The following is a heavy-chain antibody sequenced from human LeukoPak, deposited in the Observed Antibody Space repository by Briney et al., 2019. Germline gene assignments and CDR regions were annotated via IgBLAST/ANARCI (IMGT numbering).Heavy chain of an antibody. D-gene: IGHD2-2*01. J-gene: IGHJ5*02. Sequence: GGSLRLSCAASGFTVSSNYMSWVRQAPGKGLEWVSYISSSGSTIYYADSVKGRFTISRDNAKNSLYLQMNSLRAEDTAVYYCARDRRGYYCSSTSCYRPWFDPWGQGTLVTVSS. CDR2: ISSSGSTI. CDR1: GFTVSSNY. CDR3: ARDRRGYYCSSTSCYRPWFDP. V-gene: IGHV3-11*01.